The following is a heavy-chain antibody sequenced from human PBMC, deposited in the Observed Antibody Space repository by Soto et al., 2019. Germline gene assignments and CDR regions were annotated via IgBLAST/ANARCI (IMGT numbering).Heavy chain of an antibody. Sequence: SETLSLTCTVSGGSISSYYWSWIRQPPGKGLEWIGYIYYSGSTNYNPSLKSRVTISVDTSKSQFSLKLSSVTAADTAVYYCARLVVVAAHDAFDIWGQGTMVTVSS. CDR1: GGSISSYY. CDR2: IYYSGST. D-gene: IGHD2-15*01. V-gene: IGHV4-59*01. J-gene: IGHJ3*02. CDR3: ARLVVVAAHDAFDI.